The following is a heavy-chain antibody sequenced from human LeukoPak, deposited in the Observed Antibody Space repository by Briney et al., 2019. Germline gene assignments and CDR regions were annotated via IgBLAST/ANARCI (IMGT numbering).Heavy chain of an antibody. CDR1: GFSLSTSGMC. Sequence: SGPALVKPTQTLTLTCTFSGFSLSTSGMCVSWIRQPPGKALEWLARFDWDDDKYYSTSLKTRLTISKDTSKNQVVLTMTNMDPVDTASYDCARTDVTKWLLRGTANWFDPWGQGTLVTVSS. CDR3: ARTDVTKWLLRGTANWFDP. D-gene: IGHD5-12*01. V-gene: IGHV2-70*11. CDR2: FDWDDDK. J-gene: IGHJ5*02.